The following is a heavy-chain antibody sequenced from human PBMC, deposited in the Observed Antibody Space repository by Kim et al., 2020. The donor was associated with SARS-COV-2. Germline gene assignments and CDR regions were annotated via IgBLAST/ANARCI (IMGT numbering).Heavy chain of an antibody. V-gene: IGHV1-69*13. CDR2: IIPIFGTA. CDR1: GGTFSSYA. J-gene: IGHJ4*02. D-gene: IGHD4-17*01. CDR3: ARVGPWGYGGNFDY. Sequence: SVKVSCKASGGTFSSYAISWVRQAPGQGLEWMGGIIPIFGTANYAQKFQGRVTITADESTSTAYMELSSLRSEDTAVYYCARVGPWGYGGNFDYWGQGTLVTVSS.